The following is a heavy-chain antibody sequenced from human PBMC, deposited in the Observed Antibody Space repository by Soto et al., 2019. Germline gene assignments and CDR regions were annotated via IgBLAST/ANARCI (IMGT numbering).Heavy chain of an antibody. CDR1: GYTFTSYY. V-gene: IGHV1-46*01. Sequence: ASVKVSCKASGYTFTSYYMHWVRQAPGQGLEWMGIINPSGGSTSYAQKFQGRVTMTRDTSTSTVYMELSSLRSEDTAVYYCARFRTLGCYYYGMDVWGQGTTVTVSS. J-gene: IGHJ6*02. CDR2: INPSGGST. D-gene: IGHD2-2*01. CDR3: ARFRTLGCYYYGMDV.